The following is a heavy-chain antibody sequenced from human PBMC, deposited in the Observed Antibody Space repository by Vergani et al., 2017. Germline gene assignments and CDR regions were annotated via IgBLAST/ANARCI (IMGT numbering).Heavy chain of an antibody. CDR2: IRSKNDGGTA. J-gene: IGHJ4*02. CDR1: GFTFSSYE. V-gene: IGHV3-15*01. D-gene: IGHD2-2*02. CDR3: YTDYHDY. Sequence: EVQLVESGGGLVQPGGSLRLSCAASGFTFSSYEMNWVRQAPGKGLEWIGRIRSKNDGGTADYAAPLKGRFTISRDDSKDSAFLLVNNLKTEDTAVYFCYTDYHDYWGQGTLVTVSS.